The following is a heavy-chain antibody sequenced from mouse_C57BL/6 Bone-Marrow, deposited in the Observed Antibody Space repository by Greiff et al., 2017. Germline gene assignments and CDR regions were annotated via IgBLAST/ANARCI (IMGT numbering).Heavy chain of an antibody. CDR3: AREGFITPMDY. J-gene: IGHJ4*01. Sequence: QVQLQQPGAELVMPGASVKLSCKASGYTFTSYWMHWVKQRPGQGLEWIGEIDPSDSYTNYNQKFKGKSTLTVDKSSSTAYMKLSSLTSEDSAVYYCAREGFITPMDYWGQGTSVTVSS. CDR1: GYTFTSYW. CDR2: IDPSDSYT. V-gene: IGHV1-69*01. D-gene: IGHD1-1*01.